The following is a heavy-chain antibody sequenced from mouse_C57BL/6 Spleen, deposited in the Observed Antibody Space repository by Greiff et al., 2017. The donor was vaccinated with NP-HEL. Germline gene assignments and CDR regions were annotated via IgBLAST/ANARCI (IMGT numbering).Heavy chain of an antibody. D-gene: IGHD2-5*01. Sequence: EVKLVESGGGLVKPGGSLKLSCAASGFTFSDYGMHWVRQAPEQGLEWVAYISSGSSTIYYADTVKGRFTISRDKAKNTLFLQMTSLRSEDTAMYYCARPPYYSNYAFAYWGQGTLVTVSA. J-gene: IGHJ3*01. CDR3: ARPPYYSNYAFAY. V-gene: IGHV5-17*01. CDR2: ISSGSSTI. CDR1: GFTFSDYG.